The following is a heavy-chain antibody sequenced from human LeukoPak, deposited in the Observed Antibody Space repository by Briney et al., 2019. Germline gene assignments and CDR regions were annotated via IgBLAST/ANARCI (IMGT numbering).Heavy chain of an antibody. CDR3: ALVVAATLRVNDAFDI. CDR2: INYSGST. D-gene: IGHD2-15*01. J-gene: IGHJ3*02. Sequence: PWETLSLTCTVSGGSISSYYWSWIRQPPGKGLEWIAYINYSGSTNYNPSLKSRVTISVDTSKNQFSLKLSSVTAADTAVYYCALVVAATLRVNDAFDIWGQGTMVTVSS. CDR1: GGSISSYY. V-gene: IGHV4-59*01.